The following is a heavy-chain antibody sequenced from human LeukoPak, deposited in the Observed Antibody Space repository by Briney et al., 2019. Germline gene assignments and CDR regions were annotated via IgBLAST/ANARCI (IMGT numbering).Heavy chain of an antibody. CDR3: ARERRRGRFAP. V-gene: IGHV4-34*01. J-gene: IGHJ5*02. CDR1: GGSFSGYY. Sequence: SETLSLTCAVYGGSFSGYYWSWIRQPPGKGLEWIGEINHSGSTNYNPSLKSRVTISVDTSKNQFSLKLSSVTAADTAVYYCARERRRGRFAPWGQGTLVTVSS. CDR2: INHSGST. D-gene: IGHD3-10*01.